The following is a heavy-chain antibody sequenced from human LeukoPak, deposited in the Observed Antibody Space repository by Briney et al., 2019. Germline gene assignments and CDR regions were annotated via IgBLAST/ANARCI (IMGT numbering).Heavy chain of an antibody. D-gene: IGHD3-22*01. CDR1: GGTFSSYA. CDR2: IIPIFGTA. CDR3: ATIGHDSSGYYRYYFDY. V-gene: IGHV1-69*05. J-gene: IGHJ4*02. Sequence: ASVKVSCKASGGTFSSYAISWVRQAPGQGLEWMGRIIPIFGTANYAQKFQGRVTITTDESTSTAYMELSSLRSEDTAVYYCATIGHDSSGYYRYYFDYWGQGTLVTVSS.